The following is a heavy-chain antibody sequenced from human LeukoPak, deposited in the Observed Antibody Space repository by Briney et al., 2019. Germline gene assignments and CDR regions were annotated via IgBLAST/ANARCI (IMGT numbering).Heavy chain of an antibody. CDR3: ARDGGYDFWTGSLDY. CDR2: TYYRSKWYY. V-gene: IGHV6-1*01. D-gene: IGHD3-3*01. CDR1: GDSVSSNSAA. J-gene: IGHJ4*02. Sequence: SQTLSLTCTISGDSVSSNSAAWNWIRQSPSRGLEWLGRTYYRSKWYYDYAVSVKSRITINPDTSKNQSSLQLNSVTPEDTAIYYCARDGGYDFWTGSLDYWGQGTLVTVSS.